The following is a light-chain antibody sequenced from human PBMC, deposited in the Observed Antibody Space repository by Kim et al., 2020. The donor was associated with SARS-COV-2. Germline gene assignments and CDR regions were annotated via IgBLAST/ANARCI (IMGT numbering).Light chain of an antibody. V-gene: IGKV1-39*01. Sequence: IQMTQSPSSLSASVGDSVTITCRASQHISNFLNWYQHKPGKAPKLLISSASSLQPGVPSRFSASASGTDFRLTISSLQSEDFATYYCQQSVDSAVTFGGGTKVDIK. J-gene: IGKJ4*01. CDR3: QQSVDSAVT. CDR1: QHISNF. CDR2: SAS.